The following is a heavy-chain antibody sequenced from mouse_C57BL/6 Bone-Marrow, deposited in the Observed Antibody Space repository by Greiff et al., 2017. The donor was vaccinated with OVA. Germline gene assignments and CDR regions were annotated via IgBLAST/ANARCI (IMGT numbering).Heavy chain of an antibody. D-gene: IGHD1-1*01. Sequence: VQLQQSGTVLARPGASVKMSCKTSGYTFTSYWMHWVKQRPGQGLEWIGAIYPGNSDTSYNQKFKGKAKLTAVTSASTAYMELSSLTNEDSAVDYCTLSYDYGRSAWFADWGQGTLVTVSA. CDR2: IYPGNSDT. CDR3: TLSYDYGRSAWFAD. V-gene: IGHV1-5*01. J-gene: IGHJ3*01. CDR1: GYTFTSYW.